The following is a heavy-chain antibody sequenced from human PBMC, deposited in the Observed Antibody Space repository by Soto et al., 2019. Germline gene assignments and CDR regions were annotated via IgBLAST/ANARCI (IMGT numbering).Heavy chain of an antibody. Sequence: QVQLVQSGPEVRKPGASVKVSCEASGYNFIAYGISWVRQAPGQGLEWMGWISVYNGNTEDAQKFLGRVTMTSDTSTNTAYMELTSLRSDDTAVYYCARGNPGGQYWGQGTLVTVSS. V-gene: IGHV1-18*01. CDR2: ISVYNGNT. CDR3: ARGNPGGQY. D-gene: IGHD3-10*01. CDR1: GYNFIAYG. J-gene: IGHJ4*02.